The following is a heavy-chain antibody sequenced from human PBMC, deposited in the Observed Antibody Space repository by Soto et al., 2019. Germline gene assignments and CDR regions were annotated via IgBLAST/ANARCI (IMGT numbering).Heavy chain of an antibody. CDR2: ISYDGSNK. J-gene: IGHJ6*02. V-gene: IGHV3-30*18. CDR1: GFTFSSYG. CDR3: VKGTCGGSCYDYYYYGMDV. Sequence: GGSLRLSCAASGFTFSSYGMHWVRQAPGKGLEWVAVISYDGSNKYYADSVKGRFTISRDNSKNTLYLQMNSLRAEDTAVYYCVKGTCGGSCYDYYYYGMDVWGQGT. D-gene: IGHD2-15*01.